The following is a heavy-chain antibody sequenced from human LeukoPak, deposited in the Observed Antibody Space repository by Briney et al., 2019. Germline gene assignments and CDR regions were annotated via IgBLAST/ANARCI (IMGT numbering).Heavy chain of an antibody. CDR1: GFTFSSYW. V-gene: IGHV3-74*01. CDR3: ARDHYSSPTFYFDY. J-gene: IGHJ4*02. CDR2: INSDGSST. D-gene: IGHD6-13*01. Sequence: GGSLRLSCAASGFTFSSYWMHWVRQAPGKGLVWVSRINSDGSSTTYADSVKGRFTFSRDNSKNTLYLQMNSLRAEDTAVYYCARDHYSSPTFYFDYWGQGTLVTVSS.